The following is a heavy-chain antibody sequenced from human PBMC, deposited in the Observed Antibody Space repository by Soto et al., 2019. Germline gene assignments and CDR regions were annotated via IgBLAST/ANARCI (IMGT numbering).Heavy chain of an antibody. CDR1: GGSISTYY. J-gene: IGHJ4*02. CDR2: IYSSGST. V-gene: IGHV4-4*07. Sequence: QVQLQESGPGLPKPSETLSLTCTVSGGSISTYYWSWIRQPAGKGLEWIGRIYSSGSTDYHPSLKSRVTMSVDTSKNQFSLKLSSVTAADTAVYYCARDRGSSSGGAFEFWGQGVLITVSS. D-gene: IGHD6-6*01. CDR3: ARDRGSSSGGAFEF.